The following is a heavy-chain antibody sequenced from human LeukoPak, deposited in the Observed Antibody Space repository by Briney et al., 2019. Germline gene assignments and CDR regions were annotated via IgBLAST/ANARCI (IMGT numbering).Heavy chain of an antibody. V-gene: IGHV3-48*03. CDR2: MWGSGSTI. CDR1: GFTFSSYA. Sequence: GGSLRLSCAASGFTFSSYAMNWVRRAPGRGLEGVSAMWGSGSTIYYADSAKGRFTISIDNAKTSLSLQMNSLRAEDTAVYYCAELGITMIGGVWGKGTTVTISS. D-gene: IGHD3-10*02. CDR3: AELGITMIGGV. J-gene: IGHJ6*04.